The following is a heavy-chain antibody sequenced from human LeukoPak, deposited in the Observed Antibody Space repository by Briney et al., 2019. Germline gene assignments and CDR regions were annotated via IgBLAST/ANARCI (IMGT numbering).Heavy chain of an antibody. CDR2: INHSGST. V-gene: IGHV4-34*01. J-gene: IGHJ5*02. Sequence: PSETLSLTCAVYGGSFSGYCWSWIRQPPGKGLEWIGEINHSGSTNYNPSLKSRVTISVDTSKNQFSLKLSSVTAADTAVYYCARTHYCSSTSCYADWFDPWGQGTLVTVSS. CDR3: ARTHYCSSTSCYADWFDP. D-gene: IGHD2-2*01. CDR1: GGSFSGYC.